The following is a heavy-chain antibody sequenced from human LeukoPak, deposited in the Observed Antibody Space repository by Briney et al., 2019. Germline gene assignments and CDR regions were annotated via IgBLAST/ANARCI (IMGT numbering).Heavy chain of an antibody. Sequence: SETLSLTCTVSGGSISSSSYYWGWIRQPPGKGLEWIGSIYYSGSTYYNPSLKSRVTISVDKSKNQFSLKLSSVTAADTAVYYCARDCSSTSCYAVGGNYWGQGTLVTVSS. D-gene: IGHD2-2*01. CDR3: ARDCSSTSCYAVGGNY. V-gene: IGHV4-39*07. J-gene: IGHJ4*02. CDR1: GGSISSSSYY. CDR2: IYYSGST.